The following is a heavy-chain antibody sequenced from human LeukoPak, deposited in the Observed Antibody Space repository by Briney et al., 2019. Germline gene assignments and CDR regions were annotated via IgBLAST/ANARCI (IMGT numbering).Heavy chain of an antibody. CDR3: ARAPHDYGDFSYYYYYGMDV. CDR1: GGSISSGGYS. Sequence: SETLSLTCAVSGGSISSGGYSWSWIRQPPGKGLEWIGYIYHSGSTYYNPSLKSRVTISVDRSKNQFSLKLSSVTAADTAVYYCARAPHDYGDFSYYYYYGMDVWGQGTTVTVSS. J-gene: IGHJ6*02. V-gene: IGHV4-30-2*01. CDR2: IYHSGST. D-gene: IGHD4-17*01.